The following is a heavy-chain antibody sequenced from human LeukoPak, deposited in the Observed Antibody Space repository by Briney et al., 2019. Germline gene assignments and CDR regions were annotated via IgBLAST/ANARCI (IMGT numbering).Heavy chain of an antibody. Sequence: GGSLRLSCVVSGFTFSDYYMNWIRQAPGKGLEWVSYISSSGSTIYYADSVKGRFTISRDNAKNSLYLQMNSLRAEDTAVYYCARAGDYGSFDYWGQGTLVTVSS. J-gene: IGHJ4*02. CDR3: ARAGDYGSFDY. CDR1: GFTFSDYY. V-gene: IGHV3-11*01. CDR2: ISSSGSTI. D-gene: IGHD4-17*01.